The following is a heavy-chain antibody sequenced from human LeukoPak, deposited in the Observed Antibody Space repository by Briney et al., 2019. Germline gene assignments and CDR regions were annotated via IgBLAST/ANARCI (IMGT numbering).Heavy chain of an antibody. D-gene: IGHD3-16*01. V-gene: IGHV3-7*01. CDR1: GFTFSSYW. CDR2: IKHNGDEL. J-gene: IGHJ4*02. Sequence: GGSLRLSCAASGFTFSSYWMTWVRQAPGKGLEWVANIKHNGDELNYVDSVEDRFTISRDNAKNSLYLHTTSLRAEDTAVYYCARELRTFDSWGQGTLVTVYS. CDR3: ARELRTFDS.